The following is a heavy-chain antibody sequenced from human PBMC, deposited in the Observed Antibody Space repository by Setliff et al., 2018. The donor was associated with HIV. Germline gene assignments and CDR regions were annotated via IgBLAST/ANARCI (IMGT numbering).Heavy chain of an antibody. D-gene: IGHD4-4*01. CDR3: TANYEHY. CDR1: GFNFENYA. Sequence: GGSLRLSCTGSGFNFENYAMNWVRQAPGKALEWIAFIRSNTYGGTTEYAASVKGRFTISRDDSKSIAYLQMGSLKAEDTAVYYCTANYEHYWGQGTLVTVSS. J-gene: IGHJ4*02. V-gene: IGHV3-49*04. CDR2: IRSNTYGGTT.